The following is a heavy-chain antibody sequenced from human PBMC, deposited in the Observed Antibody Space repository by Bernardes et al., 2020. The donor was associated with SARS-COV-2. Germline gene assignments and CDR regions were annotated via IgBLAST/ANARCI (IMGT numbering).Heavy chain of an antibody. CDR2: IYYSGST. J-gene: IGHJ4*02. D-gene: IGHD3-3*01. CDR3: ARAPHTIFGVVMSFDY. V-gene: IGHV4-31*02. Sequence: SETLSLTCTVSGGSISSGGYYWSWIRQHPGKGLEWIGYIYYSGSTYYNPSLKSRVTISVDTSKNQFSLKLSSVTAADTAVYYCARAPHTIFGVVMSFDYWGQGTLVTVSS. CDR1: GGSISSGGYY.